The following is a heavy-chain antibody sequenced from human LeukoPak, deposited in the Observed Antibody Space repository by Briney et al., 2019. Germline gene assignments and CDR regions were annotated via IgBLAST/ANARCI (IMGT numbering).Heavy chain of an antibody. CDR1: GGSISSYY. D-gene: IGHD3-10*01. V-gene: IGHV4-4*07. J-gene: IGHJ4*02. CDR2: IYTSGST. Sequence: PSETLSLTCTVSGGSISSYYWSWIRQPAGKGLEWIGRIYTSGSTNYNPSLKSRVTMSVDTSKNQFSLKLSSVTAADTAVYYCARMFRITMGGYAGYYFDYWGQRTLVTVSS. CDR3: ARMFRITMGGYAGYYFDY.